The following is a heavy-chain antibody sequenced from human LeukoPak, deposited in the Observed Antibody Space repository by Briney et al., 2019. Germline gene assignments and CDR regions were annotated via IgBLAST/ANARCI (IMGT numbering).Heavy chain of an antibody. CDR2: IGTSGATT. CDR3: ARIERCDY. V-gene: IGHV3-23*01. Sequence: PRGSLRLSCVTSALTFSTYVMSWVRKFPGKGLEWLSSIGTSGATTTYADSVKGRFTISRDNSENTLYLQMNSLRVEDTAEYYCARIERCDYWGQGTLVTVSS. CDR1: ALTFSTYV. J-gene: IGHJ4*02.